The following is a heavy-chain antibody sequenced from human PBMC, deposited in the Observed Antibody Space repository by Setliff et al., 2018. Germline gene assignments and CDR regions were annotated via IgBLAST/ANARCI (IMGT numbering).Heavy chain of an antibody. CDR1: GYTFTSYG. Sequence: ASVKVSCKASGYTFTSYGISWVRQAPGQGLEWMGWISAYNGTANYAQKFQGRVTITADESTSTAYMELSSLRSEDTAVYYCARDRVAYYDILTPGAFDIWDQGTMVTVSS. CDR3: ARDRVAYYDILTPGAFDI. V-gene: IGHV1-18*01. CDR2: ISAYNGTA. D-gene: IGHD3-9*01. J-gene: IGHJ3*02.